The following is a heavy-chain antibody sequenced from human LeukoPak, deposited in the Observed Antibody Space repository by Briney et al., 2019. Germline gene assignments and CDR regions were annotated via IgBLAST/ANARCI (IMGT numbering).Heavy chain of an antibody. D-gene: IGHD3-22*01. CDR1: GFTVSSNY. Sequence: GGSLRLSCAASGFTVSSNYMSWVRQAPGKGLEWVSSITSAGENTFYTGSVKGRFTISRDNSRNTLYLQMNSLRAEDTAIYYCAKDRPNYCGSNGHYYRRDGDYWGQGTLVTVSS. CDR3: AKDRPNYCGSNGHYYRRDGDY. CDR2: ITSAGENT. V-gene: IGHV3-23*01. J-gene: IGHJ4*02.